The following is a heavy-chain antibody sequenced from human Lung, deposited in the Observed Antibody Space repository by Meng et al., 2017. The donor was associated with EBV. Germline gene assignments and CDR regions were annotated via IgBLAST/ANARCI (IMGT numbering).Heavy chain of an antibody. J-gene: IGHJ4*02. Sequence: QAQVVQSGGGVKKPGASVKVSCKASGYTFTNYGITWVRQAPGQGLERMGWISAYNGNTNYAQTLQGRLTMTTDTSTSTAYMELRSLRSDDTAVYYCARVEVGITSGDYWGQGTLVTVSS. CDR2: ISAYNGNT. CDR3: ARVEVGITSGDY. V-gene: IGHV1-18*01. CDR1: GYTFTNYG. D-gene: IGHD1-26*01.